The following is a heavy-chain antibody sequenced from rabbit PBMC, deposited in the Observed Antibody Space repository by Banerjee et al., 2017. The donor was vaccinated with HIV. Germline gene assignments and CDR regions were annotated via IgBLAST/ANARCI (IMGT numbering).Heavy chain of an antibody. Sequence: QEQLVESGGDLVKPGASLTLTCKASGFDFSSNAMCWVRQGPGKGLEWIACIGGGSSGNTNCATWAKGRFTISKTSSTTVTLQMTGLTAADTATYFCARDIVNGWGAPTRLDLWGPGTLVTVS. CDR3: ARDIVNGWGAPTRLDL. D-gene: IGHD4-1*01. CDR1: GFDFSSNA. CDR2: IGGGSSGNT. V-gene: IGHV1S45*01. J-gene: IGHJ3*01.